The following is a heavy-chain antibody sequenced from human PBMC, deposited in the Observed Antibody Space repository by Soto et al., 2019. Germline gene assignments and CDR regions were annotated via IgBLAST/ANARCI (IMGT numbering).Heavy chain of an antibody. CDR1: GGSISSISYY. CDR3: ARHGGYSYGYYYYSGMDX. V-gene: IGHV4-39*01. CDR2: IYDSGST. D-gene: IGHD5-18*01. J-gene: IGHJ6*02. Sequence: AETLSLTCTVSGGSISSISYYWGWLRQPPGKGLEVIGSIYDSGSTYYNPSLTSRVTISVDTSKNQFSLKLSSVTAADTAVYYCARHGGYSYGYYYYSGMDXWGQGTTVTVS.